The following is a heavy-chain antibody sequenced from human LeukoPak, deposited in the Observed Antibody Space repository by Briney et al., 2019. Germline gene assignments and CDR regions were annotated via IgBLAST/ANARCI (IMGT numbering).Heavy chain of an antibody. Sequence: ASVKVSCKASGYTFTTYFIHWGRQAPGQGLEWVGWINPNSGGTTYAQKFQGRVTMTRDTSISTAYMELSGLRSDDTAVYYCATTSGGGSNLSFYWGQGTLVIVSS. J-gene: IGHJ1*01. CDR2: INPNSGGT. D-gene: IGHD4/OR15-4a*01. CDR1: GYTFTTYF. V-gene: IGHV1-2*02. CDR3: ATTSGGGSNLSFY.